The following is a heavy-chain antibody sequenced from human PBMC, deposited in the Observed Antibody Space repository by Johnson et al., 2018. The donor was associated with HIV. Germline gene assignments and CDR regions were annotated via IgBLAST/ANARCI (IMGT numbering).Heavy chain of an antibody. D-gene: IGHD1-7*01. J-gene: IGHJ3*02. V-gene: IGHV3-15*01. CDR1: GFTFSDAW. CDR2: IKRKADGGAT. CDR3: AREWKNWNYGVPDAFDI. Sequence: VQLVESGGGLVKPGGSLRLSCVASGFTFSDAWMSWVRQAPGKGLEWVGRIKRKADGGATDYAAPVKGRFTISRDNSKNTLYLKMNSLRAEDTAVYYCAREWKNWNYGVPDAFDIWGQGTMVTVSS.